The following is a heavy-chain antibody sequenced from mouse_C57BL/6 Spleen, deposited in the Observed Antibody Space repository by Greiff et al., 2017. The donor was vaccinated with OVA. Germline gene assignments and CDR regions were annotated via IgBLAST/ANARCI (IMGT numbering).Heavy chain of an antibody. CDR2: IWGVGST. CDR3: ASYYGSRFAY. CDR1: GFSLTSYG. J-gene: IGHJ3*01. Sequence: QVQLKESGPGLVAPSQRLSITCTVSGFSLTSYGVDWVRQSPGKALEWLGVIWGVGSTNYNSALKSRLSISKDNSKSQVFLKMNSLQTDDTAMYYCASYYGSRFAYWGQGTLVTVSA. V-gene: IGHV2-6*01. D-gene: IGHD1-1*01.